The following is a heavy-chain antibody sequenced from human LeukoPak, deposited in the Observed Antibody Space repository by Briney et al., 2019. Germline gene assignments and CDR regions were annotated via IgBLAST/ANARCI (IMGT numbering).Heavy chain of an antibody. CDR2: ISGSGGST. D-gene: IGHD5-18*01. CDR1: GITFSSYA. V-gene: IGHV3-23*01. CDR3: AKDVDTAMVHLLFDY. J-gene: IGHJ4*02. Sequence: GGSLRLSCAASGITFSSYAMSWVRQAPGKGLEWVSAISGSGGSTYYADSVEGRFTISRDNSKNTLYLQMNSLRAEDTAVYYCAKDVDTAMVHLLFDYWGQGTLVTVSS.